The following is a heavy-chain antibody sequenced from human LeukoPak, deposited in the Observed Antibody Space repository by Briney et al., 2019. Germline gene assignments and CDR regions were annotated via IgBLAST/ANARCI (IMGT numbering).Heavy chain of an antibody. Sequence: GGSLRLSCAASEFTFGIYWMHGVRQAPGKGPVWVSRINSDGSTTSYADSVKGRFTISRDNAKNTLYLQMNSLRVEDTAVYYCASTNRLDYWGQGTLVTVSS. CDR2: INSDGSTT. D-gene: IGHD2/OR15-2a*01. CDR3: ASTNRLDY. V-gene: IGHV3-74*01. J-gene: IGHJ4*02. CDR1: EFTFGIYW.